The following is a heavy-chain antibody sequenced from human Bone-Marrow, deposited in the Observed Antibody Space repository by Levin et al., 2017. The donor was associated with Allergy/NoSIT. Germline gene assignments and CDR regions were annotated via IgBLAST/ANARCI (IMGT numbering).Heavy chain of an antibody. Sequence: SGPTLVKPTQTLTLTCSVSGVSLSTTGVGVGWIRQPPGKALEWLAIIYWNDHTRYSPSLKSRLIITKDPSKNQVTRTVTNMDPVDTGTYYCAHSSLLAPRTDCGHWGQGIMVTVSS. CDR1: GVSLSTTGVG. J-gene: IGHJ4*02. CDR2: IYWNDHT. D-gene: IGHD1-14*01. V-gene: IGHV2-5*01. CDR3: AHSSLLAPRTDCGH.